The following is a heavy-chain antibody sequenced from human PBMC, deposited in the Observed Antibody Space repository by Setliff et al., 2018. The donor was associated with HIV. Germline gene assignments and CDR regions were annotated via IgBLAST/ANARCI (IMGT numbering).Heavy chain of an antibody. D-gene: IGHD3-16*01. CDR2: IYPGDSDS. CDR3: AAVPWGHSSLIIDH. Sequence: PGESLKISCHLSGYSFVDFWIGWVRQMPGKGLEWVGFIYPGDSDSRYSPSFRGQVTISADKSTTTAYLDWASLRVEDTAVYYCAAVPWGHSSLIIDHWGQGTPVTVSS. CDR1: GYSFVDFW. V-gene: IGHV5-51*01. J-gene: IGHJ4*02.